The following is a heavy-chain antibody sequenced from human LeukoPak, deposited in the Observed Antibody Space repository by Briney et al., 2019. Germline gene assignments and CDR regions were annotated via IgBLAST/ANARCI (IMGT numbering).Heavy chain of an antibody. CDR3: AKIPLLWFGNWFDP. CDR2: IFSSGNT. V-gene: IGHV4-39*07. CDR1: GDTLNNNSFY. D-gene: IGHD3-10*01. J-gene: IGHJ5*02. Sequence: SETLSLTCTVSGDTLNNNSFYWAWIRQPPGKGLEWIGTIFSSGNTYYNPSLKSRLSISVDTSKNQFSLRLTSVTAADTAIYYCAKIPLLWFGNWFDPWGQGTLVTVSS.